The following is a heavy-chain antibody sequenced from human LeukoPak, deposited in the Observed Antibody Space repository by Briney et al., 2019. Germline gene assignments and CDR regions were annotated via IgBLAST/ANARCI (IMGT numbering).Heavy chain of an antibody. V-gene: IGHV3-30-3*01. CDR3: ARDLNYDFWSGYFSRNYYYGMDV. CDR1: GFTFSSYA. CDR2: ISYDGSNK. J-gene: IGHJ6*02. D-gene: IGHD3-3*01. Sequence: GGSLRLSCAASGFTFSSYAMHWVRQAPGKGLEGVAVISYDGSNKYYADSVKGRFTISRDNSKNTLYLQMNSLRAEDTAVYYCARDLNYDFWSGYFSRNYYYGMDVWGQGTTVTVSS.